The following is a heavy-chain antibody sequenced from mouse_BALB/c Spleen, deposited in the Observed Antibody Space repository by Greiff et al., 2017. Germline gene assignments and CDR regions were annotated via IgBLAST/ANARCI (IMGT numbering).Heavy chain of an antibody. CDR1: GYAFSSSW. CDR2: IAPGSGST. Sequence: VQGVESGPELVKPGASVKISCKASGYAFSSSWMNWVKQRPGQGLEWIGRIAPGSGSTYYNEMFKGKATLTVDTSSSTAYIQLSSLSSEDSAVYFCARGGLTGTIAYWGQGTLVTVSA. V-gene: IGHV1-82*01. J-gene: IGHJ3*01. CDR3: ARGGLTGTIAY. D-gene: IGHD4-1*01.